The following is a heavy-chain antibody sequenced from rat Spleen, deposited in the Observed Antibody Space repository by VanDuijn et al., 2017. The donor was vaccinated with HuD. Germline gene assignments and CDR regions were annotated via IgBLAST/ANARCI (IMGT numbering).Heavy chain of an antibody. Sequence: EVQLLESGGGLVQPGRSMRLSCAASGFTFSRSAMAWVRQAPTKGLEWVATISYDGSSTYFRDSVKGRFTISRDNAKTTLYLQMDSLRSEDTATYYCARRHYGGAYGYFDFWGPGTMVSVSS. D-gene: IGHD1-12*02. CDR1: GFTFSRSA. CDR3: ARRHYGGAYGYFDF. V-gene: IGHV5-29*01. CDR2: ISYDGSST. J-gene: IGHJ1*01.